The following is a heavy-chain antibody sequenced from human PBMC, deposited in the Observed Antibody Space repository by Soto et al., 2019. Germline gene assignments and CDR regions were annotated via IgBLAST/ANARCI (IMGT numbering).Heavy chain of an antibody. Sequence: SETLSFTCAVSGGSFSGHYWSWIRQPPGKGLEWIGELNHSGSTNYNPSLKSRVTISVDTSKNQFSLKLSSVTAADTAVYFCARVGALGSSSCFDYWGQGTLVTVS. CDR2: LNHSGST. J-gene: IGHJ4*02. CDR1: GGSFSGHY. V-gene: IGHV4-34*01. CDR3: ARVGALGSSSCFDY. D-gene: IGHD6-13*01.